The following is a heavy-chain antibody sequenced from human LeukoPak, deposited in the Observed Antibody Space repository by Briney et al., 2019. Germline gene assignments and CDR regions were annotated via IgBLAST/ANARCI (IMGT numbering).Heavy chain of an antibody. CDR1: GGSISSCY. V-gene: IGHV4-59*01. CDR2: IYYSGST. Sequence: SETLSLTCTVSGGSISSCYWSWIRQPPGKGLEWIGYIYYSGSTNYNPSLKSRVTISVDTSKNQFSLKLSSVTAADTAVYYCARGMTGXXXAFDIWGQGTMVTVSS. CDR3: ARGMTGXXXAFDI. D-gene: IGHD1-1*01. J-gene: IGHJ3*02.